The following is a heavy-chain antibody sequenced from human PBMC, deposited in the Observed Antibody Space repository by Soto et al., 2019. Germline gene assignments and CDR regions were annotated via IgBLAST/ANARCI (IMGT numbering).Heavy chain of an antibody. J-gene: IGHJ4*02. V-gene: IGHV3-74*01. CDR3: VREEPGLRYQY. Sequence: GGSLRLSCAASGFIFTSYWMHWVRQAPEKGLVWVSRISSDGSTINYADSVKGRFTISRDNAKNTLYLQMNTLRAEDTAVYYCVREEPGLRYQYWGQGTLVTVSS. CDR2: ISSDGSTI. D-gene: IGHD4-17*01. CDR1: GFIFTSYW.